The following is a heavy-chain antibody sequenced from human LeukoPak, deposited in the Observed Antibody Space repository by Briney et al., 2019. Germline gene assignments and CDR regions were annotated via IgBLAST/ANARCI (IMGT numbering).Heavy chain of an antibody. Sequence: TLSLTCTVSGGSISSYSWSWIRQPPGKGLEWIGYIYHSGSTYYNPSLKSRVTISVDRSKNQFSLKLSSVTAADTAVYYCARVLYGDYANWFDPWGQGTLVTVSS. J-gene: IGHJ5*02. D-gene: IGHD4-17*01. CDR3: ARVLYGDYANWFDP. CDR2: IYHSGST. CDR1: GGSISSYS. V-gene: IGHV4-30-2*01.